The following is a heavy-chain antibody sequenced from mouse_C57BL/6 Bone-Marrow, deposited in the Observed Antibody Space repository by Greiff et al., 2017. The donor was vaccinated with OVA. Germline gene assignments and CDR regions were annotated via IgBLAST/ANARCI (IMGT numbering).Heavy chain of an antibody. CDR1: GFTFSSYT. J-gene: IGHJ1*03. V-gene: IGHV5-9*01. Sequence: EVMLVESGGGLVKPGGSLKLSCAASGFTFSSYTMSWVRQTPEKRLEWVATISGGGGNTYYPDSVKGRFTFSRDNAKNTLYLQMSSLRSEDTALYYCARHTTVISPWYFDVWGTGTTVTVSS. CDR2: ISGGGGNT. D-gene: IGHD1-1*01. CDR3: ARHTTVISPWYFDV.